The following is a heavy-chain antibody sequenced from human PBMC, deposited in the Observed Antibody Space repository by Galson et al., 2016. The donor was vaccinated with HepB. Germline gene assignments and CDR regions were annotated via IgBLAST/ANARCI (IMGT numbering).Heavy chain of an antibody. V-gene: IGHV3-11*01. D-gene: IGHD6-13*01. CDR2: IRSSGDTI. J-gene: IGHJ3*02. CDR3: PRRFIGHSSIYVRDAFDI. CDR1: GFTFSDYY. Sequence: SLRLSCAASGFTFSDYYMTWIRQAPGKGLEWLSHIRSSGDTIFYADSVKGRFTIPRDNAKNSVYLQMNSLRAEDTAVYYCPRRFIGHSSIYVRDAFDIWGQGTMVTVSS.